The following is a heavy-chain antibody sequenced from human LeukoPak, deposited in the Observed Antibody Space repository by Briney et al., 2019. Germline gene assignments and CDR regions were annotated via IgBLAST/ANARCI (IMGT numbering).Heavy chain of an antibody. Sequence: ASVKVSCKASGGTFSNYAISWVRQAPGQGLEWMGGMIPISSTAKYVEKFQGRVTFTADESTSTVFMEMSNLRSEDTAVYFCAWSRGSRFMECPLWGQGTLVTVSS. CDR3: AWSRGSRFMECPL. V-gene: IGHV1-69*13. CDR1: GGTFSNYA. D-gene: IGHD3-3*01. CDR2: MIPISSTA. J-gene: IGHJ3*01.